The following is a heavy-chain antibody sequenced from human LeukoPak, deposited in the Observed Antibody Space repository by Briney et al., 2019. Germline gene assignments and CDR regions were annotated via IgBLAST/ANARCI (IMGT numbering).Heavy chain of an antibody. CDR2: INHRGST. V-gene: IGHV4-39*07. CDR1: GGSISSSNYY. CDR3: ARGLTPRSGSFDY. J-gene: IGHJ4*02. D-gene: IGHD3-3*01. Sequence: SETLSLTCTVSGGSISSSNYYWDWIRQPPGKGLEWIGEINHRGSTNYSPSLKSRVTISVDTSKNQFSLKLSSVTAADTAVYYCARGLTPRSGSFDYWGQGTLVTVSS.